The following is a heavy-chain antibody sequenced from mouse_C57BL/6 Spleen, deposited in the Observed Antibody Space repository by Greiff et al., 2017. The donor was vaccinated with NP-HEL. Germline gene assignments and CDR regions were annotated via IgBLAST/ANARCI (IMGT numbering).Heavy chain of an antibody. D-gene: IGHD1-1*01. CDR1: GYTFTSYW. CDR2: IHPNSGST. CDR3: ARERGYYGSSYFDY. V-gene: IGHV1-64*01. Sequence: QVQLQQSGAELVKPGASVKLSCKASGYTFTSYWMHWVKQRPGQGLEWIGMIHPNSGSTNYNEKFKSKATLTVDKSSSTAYMQLSSLTSEDSAVYYCARERGYYGSSYFDYWGQGTTLTVSS. J-gene: IGHJ2*01.